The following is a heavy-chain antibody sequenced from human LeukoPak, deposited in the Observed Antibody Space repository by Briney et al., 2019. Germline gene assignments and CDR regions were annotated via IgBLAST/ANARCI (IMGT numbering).Heavy chain of an antibody. V-gene: IGHV4-59*01. CDR3: ARGSNTAYNWFDP. D-gene: IGHD5-18*01. CDR2: IYYSGST. J-gene: IGHJ5*02. Sequence: SETLSLTCTVSGGSISSYYWNWIRQPPGKGLEWIGYIYYSGSTNYNPSLKSRVTISVDTSKNQFSLKLSSVTAADTAVYYCARGSNTAYNWFDPWGQGTLVTVSS. CDR1: GGSISSYY.